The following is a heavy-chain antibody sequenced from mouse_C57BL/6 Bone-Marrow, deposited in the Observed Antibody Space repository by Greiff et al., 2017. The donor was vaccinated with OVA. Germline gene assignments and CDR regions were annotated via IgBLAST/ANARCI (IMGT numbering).Heavy chain of an antibody. Sequence: EVQLVESGGGLVQPKGSLKLSCAASGFSFNTYAMNWVRQAPGKGLEWVARIRSKSNNYATYYADSVKDRFTISRDDSESMLYLQMNNLKTEDTAVYYCVRQELGRVYLDYWGQGTTLTVSS. CDR1: GFSFNTYA. CDR3: VRQELGRVYLDY. D-gene: IGHD4-1*01. J-gene: IGHJ2*01. V-gene: IGHV10-1*01. CDR2: IRSKSNNYAT.